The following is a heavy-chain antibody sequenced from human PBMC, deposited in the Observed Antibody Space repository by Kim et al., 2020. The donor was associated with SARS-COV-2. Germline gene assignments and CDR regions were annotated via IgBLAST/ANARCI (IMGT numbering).Heavy chain of an antibody. J-gene: IGHJ4*02. Sequence: GGSLRLSCAASGFTFSSYAMSWVRQAPGKGLEWVSAISGSGGSTYYADSVKGRFTISRDNSKNTLYLQMNSLRAEDTAVYYCAKDQVYYGSGSPVDYWGQGTLVTVSS. D-gene: IGHD3-10*01. CDR3: AKDQVYYGSGSPVDY. CDR1: GFTFSSYA. CDR2: ISGSGGST. V-gene: IGHV3-23*01.